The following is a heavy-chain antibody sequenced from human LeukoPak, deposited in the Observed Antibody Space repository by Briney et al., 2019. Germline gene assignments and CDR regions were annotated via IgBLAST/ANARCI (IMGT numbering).Heavy chain of an antibody. D-gene: IGHD4-17*01. CDR1: GFTFSSYA. Sequence: GGSLRLSCVASGFTFSSYAMTWVRQAPGKGLECVSVITGSGGSTYYADSVRGRFTISRDNSKNTLYLQMNSLRAEDTAVYYCAKHISDYGDQYEYWGQGTLVTVSS. CDR2: ITGSGGST. J-gene: IGHJ4*02. V-gene: IGHV3-23*01. CDR3: AKHISDYGDQYEY.